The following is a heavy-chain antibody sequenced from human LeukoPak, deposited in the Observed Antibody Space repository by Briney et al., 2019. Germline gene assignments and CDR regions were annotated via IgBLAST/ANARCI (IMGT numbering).Heavy chain of an antibody. V-gene: IGHV3-30*18. CDR2: ISYDGSNE. J-gene: IGHJ1*01. CDR1: GFTFSSYG. CDR3: AKEDVVVITIRYFQH. D-gene: IGHD3-22*01. Sequence: PGRSLRLSCAASGFTFSSYGMHWVRPAPGKGLEWVAVISYDGSNEYYADSVKGRFTISRDNSKNTLYLQMNSLRTEDTAIYYCAKEDVVVITIRYFQHWGQGTLVTVSS.